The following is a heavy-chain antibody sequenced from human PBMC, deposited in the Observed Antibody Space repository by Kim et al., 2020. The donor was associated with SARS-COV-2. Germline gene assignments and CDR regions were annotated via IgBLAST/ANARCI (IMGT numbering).Heavy chain of an antibody. J-gene: IGHJ5*02. D-gene: IGHD3-3*01. Sequence: SETLSLTCTVSGGSISSGDYYWSWIRQPPGKGLEWIGYIYYSGSTYYNPSLKSRVTISVDTSKNQFSLKLSSVTAADTAVYYCARRFLEGSGWFDPWGQGTLVTVSS. CDR1: GGSISSGDYY. V-gene: IGHV4-30-4*01. CDR2: IYYSGST. CDR3: ARRFLEGSGWFDP.